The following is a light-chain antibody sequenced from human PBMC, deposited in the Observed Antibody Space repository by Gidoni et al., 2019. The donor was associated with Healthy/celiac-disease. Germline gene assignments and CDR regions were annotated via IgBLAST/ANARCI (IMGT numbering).Light chain of an antibody. V-gene: IGLV2-23*01. CDR3: CSYAGSVV. Sequence: QSALTQPASVSGFPGQSITISCTGTSSYVGSYNLVSWYQQHPGKAPKLMIYEGSKRPSGVSNRFSGSKSGNTASLTISGLQAEDEADYYCCSYAGSVVFGGGTKLTVL. J-gene: IGLJ2*01. CDR1: SSYVGSYNL. CDR2: EGS.